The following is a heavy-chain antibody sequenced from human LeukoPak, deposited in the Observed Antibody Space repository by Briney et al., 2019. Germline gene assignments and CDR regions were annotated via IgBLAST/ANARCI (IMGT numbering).Heavy chain of an antibody. CDR1: EFTFSSYA. CDR3: AKYGFFGVVEKGFDY. V-gene: IGHV3-23*01. D-gene: IGHD3-3*01. Sequence: GGSLRLSCAASEFTFSSYAMSWVRQAPGKGLEWVSAISGNGGSTYYADSVKGRFTISRDNSKNTLYLQMNGLRAEDTAVYYCAKYGFFGVVEKGFDYWGQGTLVTVSS. J-gene: IGHJ4*02. CDR2: ISGNGGST.